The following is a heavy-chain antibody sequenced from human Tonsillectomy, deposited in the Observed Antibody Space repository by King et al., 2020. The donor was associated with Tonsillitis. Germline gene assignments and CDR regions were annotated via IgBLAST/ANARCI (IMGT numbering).Heavy chain of an antibody. CDR3: ARDIVVAPTASDYYYYYGMDV. D-gene: IGHD2-2*01. CDR1: GYTFTDYY. Sequence: VQLVESGAEVKKPGASVKASCKSSGYTFTDYYIHWVRQAPGQGLEWMGWIHPNSGGTNYARRFQGRVTMTRDTSISTAYMALSRLRSDDTAMYYCARDIVVAPTASDYYYYYGMDVWGQGTTIIVSS. J-gene: IGHJ6*02. CDR2: IHPNSGGT. V-gene: IGHV1-2*02.